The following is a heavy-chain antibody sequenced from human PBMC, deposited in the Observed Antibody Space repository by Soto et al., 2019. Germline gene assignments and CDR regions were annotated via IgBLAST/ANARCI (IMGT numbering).Heavy chain of an antibody. Sequence: VASVKVSCKASGYTFTSYGISWVRQAPGQGLEWMGWISAYNGNTNYAQKLQGRVTMTTDTSTSTAYMELRSLRSDDTAVYYCARAPRSTSLTAYYYYGMDVWGQGTTVTVSS. D-gene: IGHD2-2*01. CDR1: GYTFTSYG. CDR2: ISAYNGNT. V-gene: IGHV1-18*01. CDR3: ARAPRSTSLTAYYYYGMDV. J-gene: IGHJ6*02.